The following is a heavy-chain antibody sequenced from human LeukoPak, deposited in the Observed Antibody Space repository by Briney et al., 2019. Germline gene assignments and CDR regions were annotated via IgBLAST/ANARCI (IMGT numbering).Heavy chain of an antibody. Sequence: SSETPSLTCAVYGGSFSGCYWSWIRQPPGKGLEWIGEINHSGSTNYNPSLKSRVTISVDTSKNQFSLKLSSVTAADTAVYYCARVLLIYYYGMDVWGQGTTVTVSS. V-gene: IGHV4-34*01. J-gene: IGHJ6*02. D-gene: IGHD2-8*01. CDR1: GGSFSGCY. CDR3: ARVLLIYYYGMDV. CDR2: INHSGST.